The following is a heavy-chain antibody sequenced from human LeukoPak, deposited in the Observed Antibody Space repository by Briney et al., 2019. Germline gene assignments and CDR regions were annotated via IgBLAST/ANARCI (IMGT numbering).Heavy chain of an antibody. V-gene: IGHV3-21*01. J-gene: IGHJ6*03. CDR3: ARGPYCGGDCYSDYYYYYMDV. CDR2: ISSSSSYI. Sequence: GGSLRLSCAASGFTFSSYSMNWVRQAPGKGLEWVSSISSSSSYIYYADSVKGRFTISRDNAKNSLYLQMNSLRAEDTAVYYCARGPYCGGDCYSDYYYYYMDVWGKGTTVTISS. CDR1: GFTFSSYS. D-gene: IGHD2-21*02.